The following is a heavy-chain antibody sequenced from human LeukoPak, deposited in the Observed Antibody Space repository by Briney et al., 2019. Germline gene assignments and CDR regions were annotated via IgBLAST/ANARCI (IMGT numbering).Heavy chain of an antibody. CDR3: ARAPHWQGLISPFEF. CDR1: GYTFNGDY. Sequence: GASVKVSCKASGYTFNGDYMHCVRQAPGQGLEWMGWINPNNGDTNYAQKFQGRVTMTRDTSISRAYMELSRLRSDDTVVYYCARAPHWQGLISPFEFWGQGTLVTVSS. CDR2: INPNNGDT. D-gene: IGHD3-16*01. V-gene: IGHV1-2*02. J-gene: IGHJ4*02.